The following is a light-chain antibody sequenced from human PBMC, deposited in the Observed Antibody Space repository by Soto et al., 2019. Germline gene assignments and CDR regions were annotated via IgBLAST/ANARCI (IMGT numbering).Light chain of an antibody. CDR2: AHI. CDR3: AVWDDGLNGYV. Sequence: QSVLTQSPSASGTPGQRVTISCSGRRSNVGTNLVNWYQQLPGTAPKLLIYAHIQRPSGVPDRFSGSTSGTSASLAISGLQSEDEADYYCAVWDDGLNGYVFGTGTKLTVL. CDR1: RSNVGTNL. V-gene: IGLV1-44*01. J-gene: IGLJ1*01.